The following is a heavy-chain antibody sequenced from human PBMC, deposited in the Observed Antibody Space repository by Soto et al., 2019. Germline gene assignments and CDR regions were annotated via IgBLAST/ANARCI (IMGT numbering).Heavy chain of an antibody. D-gene: IGHD2-2*01. Sequence: QVQLQQWGAGLLKPSETLSLTCAVYGGSFSGYYWSWIRQPPGEGLEWIGEINHSGSTNYNPSLKSRVTISVDTSKNQFALKLSSVTAADTAVYYWARVGSRYHLLDFDYWGQGTLVTVSS. CDR3: ARVGSRYHLLDFDY. CDR2: INHSGST. V-gene: IGHV4-34*01. J-gene: IGHJ4*02. CDR1: GGSFSGYY.